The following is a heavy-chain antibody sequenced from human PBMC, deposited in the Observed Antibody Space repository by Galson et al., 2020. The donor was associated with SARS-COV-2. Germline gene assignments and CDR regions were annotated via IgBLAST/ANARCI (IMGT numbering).Heavy chain of an antibody. CDR1: GFTFSNYA. J-gene: IGHJ4*02. CDR2: ISGSGGAT. CDR3: AKDQQYYDIWTGYLTFVTLDY. V-gene: IGHV3-23*01. Sequence: GESLKISCAASGFTFSNYAISWVRQAPGKGLEWVSAISGSGGATYYSDSVKGRFTISRDNSKNTPSLQMNSLRAEDTAVYYCAKDQQYYDIWTGYLTFVTLDYWGQGTLVTVSA. D-gene: IGHD3-9*01.